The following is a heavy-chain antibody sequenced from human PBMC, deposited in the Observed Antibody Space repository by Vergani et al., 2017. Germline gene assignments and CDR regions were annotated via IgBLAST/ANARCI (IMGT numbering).Heavy chain of an antibody. CDR1: GGSISSYY. CDR3: ARLDIPRLNWYYYYYYMDV. V-gene: IGHV4-59*01. D-gene: IGHD2-2*03. J-gene: IGHJ6*03. CDR2: IYYSGST. Sequence: VQLQESGPGLVKPSETLSLTCTVSGGSISSYYWSWIRQPPGKGLEWIGYIYYSGSTNYNPSLKSRVTISVDTSKNQFSLKLSSVTAADTAVYYCARLDIPRLNWYYYYYYMDVWGKGTTVTVSS.